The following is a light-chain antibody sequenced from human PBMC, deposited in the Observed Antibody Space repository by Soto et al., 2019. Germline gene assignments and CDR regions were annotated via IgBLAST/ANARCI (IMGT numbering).Light chain of an antibody. J-gene: IGLJ2*01. CDR2: EVS. V-gene: IGLV2-14*01. CDR3: CSYRSSSTLV. CDR1: SSDIGAYKY. Sequence: QSVLTQPASVSGSPGQSVTISCTGTSSDIGAYKYVSWYQHHPGKSPRLLIYEVSNRPPGVSNRFSASKSGNTASLTISGLQAEDEADYYCCSYRSSSTLVFGGGTKVTVL.